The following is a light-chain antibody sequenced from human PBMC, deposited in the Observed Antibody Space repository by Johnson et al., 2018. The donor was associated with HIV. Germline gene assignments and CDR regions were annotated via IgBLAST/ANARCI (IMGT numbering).Light chain of an antibody. CDR2: ESN. CDR1: SSNIGNSY. Sequence: VLTQPPSVSAAPGQKVTISCSGSSSNIGNSYVSWYQQLPVTAPKLLIYESNKRPSGIPDRFSGSKSGTSATLGITGLQTGDEAEYYCGTWDSSLSALYVSGSGTKVTSL. CDR3: GTWDSSLSALYV. J-gene: IGLJ1*01. V-gene: IGLV1-51*02.